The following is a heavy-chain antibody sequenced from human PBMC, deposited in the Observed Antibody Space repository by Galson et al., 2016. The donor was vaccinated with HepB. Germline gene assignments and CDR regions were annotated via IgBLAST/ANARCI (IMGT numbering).Heavy chain of an antibody. J-gene: IGHJ4*02. CDR3: ARGPLLRYFD. Sequence: ETLSLTCSVSGTSISNDYWTWIRQPPGKGLEWIGYIYYSGSSVFSPSLKSRVAMSVDTSKNQVSLKLSSVTAADTAVYYCARGPLLRYFDWGQGTLVTVSS. V-gene: IGHV4-59*01. CDR2: IYYSGSS. CDR1: GTSISNDY. D-gene: IGHD3-9*01.